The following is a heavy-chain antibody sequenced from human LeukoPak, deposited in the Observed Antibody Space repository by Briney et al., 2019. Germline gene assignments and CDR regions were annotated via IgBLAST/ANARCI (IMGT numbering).Heavy chain of an antibody. V-gene: IGHV3-21*01. Sequence: PGGSLRLSCAASGFTFSSYSMNWVRQAPGKGLEWVSSISSSSSYIYYADSVKGRFTISRDNAKNSLYLQMNSLRAEDTAVYYCAREGVGATYDAFDIWGQGTMVTVSS. D-gene: IGHD1-26*01. J-gene: IGHJ3*02. CDR1: GFTFSSYS. CDR3: AREGVGATYDAFDI. CDR2: ISSSSSYI.